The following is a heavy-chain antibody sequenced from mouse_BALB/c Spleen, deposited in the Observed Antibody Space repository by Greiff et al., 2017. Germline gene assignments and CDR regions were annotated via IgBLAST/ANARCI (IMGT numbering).Heavy chain of an antibody. D-gene: IGHD2-4*01. CDR1: GFSLTSYG. CDR3: ARKDYDYGYFDV. V-gene: IGHV2-2*02. CDR2: IWSGGST. J-gene: IGHJ1*01. Sequence: QVQLKESGPGLVQPSQSLSITCTVSGFSLTSYGVHWVRQSPGKGLEWLGVIWSGGSTDYNAAFISRLSISKDNSKSQVFFKMNSLQANDTAIYYCARKDYDYGYFDVWGAGTTVTVSS.